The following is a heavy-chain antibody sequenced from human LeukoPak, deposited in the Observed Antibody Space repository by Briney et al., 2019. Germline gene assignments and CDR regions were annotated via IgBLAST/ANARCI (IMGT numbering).Heavy chain of an antibody. Sequence: EASVKVSCKASGYTFTSYYMHWVRQAPGQGLERMGISNPSGGSTSYAQKFQGRVTMTRDTSTSTVYMELSSLRSEDTAVYFFARKWAAYDILTGSLFFHFDYWGQGTLVTVSS. V-gene: IGHV1-46*01. J-gene: IGHJ4*02. CDR2: SNPSGGST. D-gene: IGHD3-9*01. CDR1: GYTFTSYY. CDR3: ARKWAAYDILTGSLFFHFDY.